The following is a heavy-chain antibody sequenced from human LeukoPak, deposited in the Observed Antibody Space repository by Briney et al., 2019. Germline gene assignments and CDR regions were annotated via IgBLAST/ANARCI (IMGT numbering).Heavy chain of an antibody. V-gene: IGHV3-21*04. D-gene: IGHD6-19*01. CDR2: ISTGGTYI. CDR1: GFTLSGYA. J-gene: IGHJ4*02. CDR3: AKQGYSSGPYYFDY. Sequence: PGGSLRLSCAASGFTLSGYAMNWVRQAPGKGLEWVSSISTGGTYIYYAESVKGRFTISRDDAKNSLYLQMNSLRAEDTAVYYCAKQGYSSGPYYFDYWGQGTLVTVSS.